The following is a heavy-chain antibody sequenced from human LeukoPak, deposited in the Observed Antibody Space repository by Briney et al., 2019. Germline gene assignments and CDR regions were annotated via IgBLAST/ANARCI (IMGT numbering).Heavy chain of an antibody. CDR1: GGSISSSSYY. D-gene: IGHD2-2*01. V-gene: IGHV4-39*07. CDR2: IYYSGST. J-gene: IGHJ4*02. Sequence: PSETLSLTCTVSGGSISSSSYYWGWIRQPPGKGLECIGSIYYSGSTYYNPSLKSRVTISVDTSKNQFSLKLSSVTAEDTAIYYCAKGTYHPYPFDYWGQGTLVTVSS. CDR3: AKGTYHPYPFDY.